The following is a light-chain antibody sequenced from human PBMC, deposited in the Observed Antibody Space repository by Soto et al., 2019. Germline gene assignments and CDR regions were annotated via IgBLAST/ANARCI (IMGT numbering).Light chain of an antibody. Sequence: QSALTQPASVSGSPGQSITISCTGASSDVGSYDLVSWYQQHPGKAPKVVIYEDNKRPSGISDHSSGSKSGNTASLTISGLQAEDEADYYCCSYAGSSTLVFGGGTKLTVL. V-gene: IGLV2-23*01. J-gene: IGLJ3*02. CDR3: CSYAGSSTLV. CDR2: EDN. CDR1: SSDVGSYDL.